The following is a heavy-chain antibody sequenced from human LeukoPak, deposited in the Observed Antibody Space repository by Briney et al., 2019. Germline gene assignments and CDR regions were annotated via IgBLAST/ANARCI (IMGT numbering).Heavy chain of an antibody. CDR1: GLTFSSYA. J-gene: IGHJ4*02. Sequence: GGSLRLSCAASGLTFSSYAMSWVRQAPGKGLEWVSAISGSGGSTYYADSVKGRFTISRDNSKNTLYLQMNSLRAEDTAVYYCAKAGSGSYVDWGDYWGQGTLVTVSS. CDR2: ISGSGGST. V-gene: IGHV3-23*01. CDR3: AKAGSGSYVDWGDY. D-gene: IGHD1-26*01.